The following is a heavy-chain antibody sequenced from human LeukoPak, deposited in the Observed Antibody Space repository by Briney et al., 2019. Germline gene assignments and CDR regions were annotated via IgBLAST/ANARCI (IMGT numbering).Heavy chain of an antibody. CDR2: ISGSGGSI. D-gene: IGHD3-22*01. CDR1: GFTFTHYG. J-gene: IGHJ4*02. Sequence: GGSLRLSCAASGFTFTHYGMNWVRQAPGKGLEWVSGISGSGGSIYYAASVKGRFTISRDNSKNTLHLHMNSLRAEDTAVYYCTKGGDSSGYSDFDYWGQGTLVTVSS. CDR3: TKGGDSSGYSDFDY. V-gene: IGHV3-23*01.